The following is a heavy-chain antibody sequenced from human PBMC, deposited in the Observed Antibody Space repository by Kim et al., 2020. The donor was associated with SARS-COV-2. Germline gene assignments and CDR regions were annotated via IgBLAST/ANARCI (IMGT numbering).Heavy chain of an antibody. V-gene: IGHV3-23*01. CDR3: AKAWERHFYYYGMGV. CDR1: GFTFSNYA. CDR2: ISGSGGST. D-gene: IGHD1-1*01. Sequence: GGSLRLSCAASGFTFSNYAMSWVRQAPGEGLEWVSGISGSGGSTYYADSVKGRFTISRDNSKNTLYLQMSSLRAEDTAVYHCAKAWERHFYYYGMGVWGQGTTVTVSS. J-gene: IGHJ6*02.